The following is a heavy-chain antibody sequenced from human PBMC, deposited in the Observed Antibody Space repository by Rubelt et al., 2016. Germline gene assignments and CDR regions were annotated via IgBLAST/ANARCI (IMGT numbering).Heavy chain of an antibody. D-gene: IGHD6-6*01. J-gene: IGHJ4*02. V-gene: IGHV3-23*01. CDR1: GFPFSTYA. CDR2: ISGSGGDT. Sequence: GESLRLSCAASGFPFSTYAMSWVRQAPGKGLEWVSGISGSGGDTFYADSVKGRFTISRDNSKNTLYLQMNSLRAEDTAVYYCTTVGIAARGVWWGQGTLVAVSS. CDR3: TTVGIAARGVW.